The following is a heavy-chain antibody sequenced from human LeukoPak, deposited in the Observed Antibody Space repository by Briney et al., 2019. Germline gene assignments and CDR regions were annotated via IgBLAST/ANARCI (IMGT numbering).Heavy chain of an antibody. CDR3: ARDYYDSSGYYYIPFDY. Sequence: SETLSLTCTVSGGSISSGDYYWSWIRQPPGKGLEWIGYIYYSGSTYYNRSLKSRVTISVDTSKNQFSLKLSSVTAADTAVYYCARDYYDSSGYYYIPFDYWGQGTLVTVSS. J-gene: IGHJ4*02. CDR1: GGSISSGDYY. D-gene: IGHD3-22*01. CDR2: IYYSGST. V-gene: IGHV4-30-4*08.